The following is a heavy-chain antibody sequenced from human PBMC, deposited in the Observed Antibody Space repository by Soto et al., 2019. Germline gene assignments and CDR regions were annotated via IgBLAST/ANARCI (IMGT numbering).Heavy chain of an antibody. D-gene: IGHD2-2*01. J-gene: IGHJ1*01. Sequence: GGSLRVSCAASGFTFRIYAMCWFRQAPGKGLEWVSAISGSGGSTYYADSVKGRFTISRDNSKNTLYLQMNSLRAEDTAVYDCAKDQGIAVLTAALWSRGQGALVTVSS. CDR3: AKDQGIAVLTAALWS. CDR1: GFTFRIYA. V-gene: IGHV3-23*01. CDR2: ISGSGGST.